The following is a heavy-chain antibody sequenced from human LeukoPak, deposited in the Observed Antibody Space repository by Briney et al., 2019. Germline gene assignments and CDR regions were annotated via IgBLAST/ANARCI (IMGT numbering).Heavy chain of an antibody. CDR3: AKDRCSNGVGCYYYYMDV. CDR1: GFTFSSYG. D-gene: IGHD2-8*01. Sequence: GGSLRLSCAASGFTFSSYGMHRVRQAPGKGLEWVAFIRYDGRNKYYADSVKGRFTISRDNSKNTLYLQMNTLRADDTAVYYCAKDRCSNGVGCYYYYMDVWGKGTTVTISS. CDR2: IRYDGRNK. V-gene: IGHV3-30*02. J-gene: IGHJ6*03.